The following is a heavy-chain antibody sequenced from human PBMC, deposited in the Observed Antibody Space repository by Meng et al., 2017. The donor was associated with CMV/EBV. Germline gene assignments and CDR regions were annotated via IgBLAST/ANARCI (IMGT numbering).Heavy chain of an antibody. CDR1: GFSIITSGVG. CDR2: IYWDDDK. CDR3: AHRGQSSGWAILYFDY. V-gene: IGHV2-5*02. J-gene: IGHJ4*02. Sequence: IAWRASVHTLVKATLYLTLTGTFSGFSIITSGVGVGLIRHAPGQALEWLALIYWDDDKHYSPSLKSRHTITKDTCTNQVVLTMTNMDPVDTATYYCAHRGQSSGWAILYFDYWGQGTLVTVSS. D-gene: IGHD6-19*01.